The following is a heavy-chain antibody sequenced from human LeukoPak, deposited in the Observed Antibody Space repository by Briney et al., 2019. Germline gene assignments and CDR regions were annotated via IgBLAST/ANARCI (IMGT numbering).Heavy chain of an antibody. CDR1: GFTFSSYA. D-gene: IGHD3-3*01. J-gene: IGHJ4*02. V-gene: IGHV3-23*01. CDR3: AKKVNYDLFRRAGYYFDY. CDR2: ISGSGGST. Sequence: PGGSLRLSCAASGFTFSSYAMSWVRQAPGKGLEWVSAISGSGGSTYYADSVKGRFTISRDNSKNTLYLQMNSLRAEDTAVYYCAKKVNYDLFRRAGYYFDYWGQGTLVTVSS.